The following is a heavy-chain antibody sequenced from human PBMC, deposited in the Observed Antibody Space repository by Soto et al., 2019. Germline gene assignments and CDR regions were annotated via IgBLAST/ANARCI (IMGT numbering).Heavy chain of an antibody. CDR2: IYYSGST. Sequence: PSDTLCLTCTVSGGSISSIIYYWGWIRQPPGKGLEWIGSIYYSGSTYYNPSLKSRVTISVDTSKNQFSLKLSSVTAADTAVYYCARNASGWYLITPTQWFDPWGQGTLVTVSS. CDR3: ARNASGWYLITPTQWFDP. CDR1: GGSISSIIYY. D-gene: IGHD6-19*01. J-gene: IGHJ5*02. V-gene: IGHV4-39*01.